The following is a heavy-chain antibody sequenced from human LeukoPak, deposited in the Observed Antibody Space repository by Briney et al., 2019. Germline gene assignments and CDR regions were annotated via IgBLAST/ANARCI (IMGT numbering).Heavy chain of an antibody. CDR2: IYYSGST. Sequence: SQTLSLTCTVSGGSISSGGYYWSWIRQHPGKGLEWIGYIYYSGSTYYNPSLKGRVTISVDTSKNQFSLKLSSVTAADTAVYYCARASGRYNWNPFDYWGQGTLVTVSS. CDR3: ARASGRYNWNPFDY. D-gene: IGHD1-20*01. J-gene: IGHJ4*02. CDR1: GGSISSGGYY. V-gene: IGHV4-31*03.